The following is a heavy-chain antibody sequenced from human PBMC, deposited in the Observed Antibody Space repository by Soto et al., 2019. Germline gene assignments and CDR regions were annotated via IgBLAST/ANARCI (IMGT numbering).Heavy chain of an antibody. CDR2: ISGQGGTT. V-gene: IGHV3-23*01. CDR1: GFSFSSSA. Sequence: EVILLESGGHLVAPGESLRLSCVASGFSFSSSALTWVRQAPGKGLEWVADISGQGGTTYYADSVKGRFIISRDNSKNTLSPQMTSLRVEDTAVDYCAKENDYSIIESNWFDAWGPGTLVSVSS. D-gene: IGHD4-4*01. J-gene: IGHJ5*02. CDR3: AKENDYSIIESNWFDA.